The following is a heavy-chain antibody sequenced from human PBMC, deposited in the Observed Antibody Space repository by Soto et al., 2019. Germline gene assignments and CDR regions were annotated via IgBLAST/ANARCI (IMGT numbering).Heavy chain of an antibody. CDR3: ARMATFGSLNWFDP. CDR1: GYSFTNND. Sequence: SVKVSCKAAGYSFTNNDVTWVRQATVQGLEWMGWMNPGSGDTGYAQKFQGRVTMTRDISIATAYMELSSLRSDDTAIYYCARMATFGSLNWFDPWGQGTLVTVSS. J-gene: IGHJ5*02. CDR2: MNPGSGDT. D-gene: IGHD3-16*01. V-gene: IGHV1-8*01.